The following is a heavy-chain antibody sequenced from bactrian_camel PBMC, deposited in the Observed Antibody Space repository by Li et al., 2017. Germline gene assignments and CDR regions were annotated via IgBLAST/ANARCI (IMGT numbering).Heavy chain of an antibody. CDR1: GYTRSSYC. V-gene: IGHV3S26*01. J-gene: IGHJ4*01. CDR3: ATDPEGPGPAALARGDWSGYEFLY. D-gene: IGHD4*01. CDR2: IDGDGMT. Sequence: VQLVESGGGSVQAGGSLRLSCAASGYTRSSYCMAWFRQVPGKEREGVANIDGDGMTSYADSVKGRFTISNDNAKNTLYLQMNNLKPKDTALYYCATDPEGPGPAALARGDWSGYEFLYAGQGTQVTVS.